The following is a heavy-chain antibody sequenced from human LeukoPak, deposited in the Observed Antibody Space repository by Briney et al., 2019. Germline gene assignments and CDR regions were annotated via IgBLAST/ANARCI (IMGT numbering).Heavy chain of an antibody. J-gene: IGHJ6*03. CDR2: ISSGGTTI. Sequence: GGSLRLSCAVSGFTFSVYGMNWVRQAPGKGLEWLSHISSGGTTIYYADSVKGRFTVSRDNVENSLFLQMNSLRVDDTAVYYCVRDFEVPAAAPDHYYFYYMDVWGTGTTVTVSS. CDR3: VRDFEVPAAAPDHYYFYYMDV. CDR1: GFTFSVYG. V-gene: IGHV3-48*04. D-gene: IGHD2-2*01.